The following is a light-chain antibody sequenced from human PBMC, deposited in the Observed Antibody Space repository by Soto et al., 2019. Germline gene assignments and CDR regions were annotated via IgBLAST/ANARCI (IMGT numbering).Light chain of an antibody. Sequence: QLVLTQPPSASGTPGRRVTISCSGSNSNIGTNTVTWYQQLPGTAPKLLIYANDQRPSGVPDRFSGSKSGTSASLAISGLQSGDEASYFCAAWDASRSGPVFGGGTKLTVL. J-gene: IGLJ3*02. CDR2: AND. V-gene: IGLV1-44*01. CDR1: NSNIGTNT. CDR3: AAWDASRSGPV.